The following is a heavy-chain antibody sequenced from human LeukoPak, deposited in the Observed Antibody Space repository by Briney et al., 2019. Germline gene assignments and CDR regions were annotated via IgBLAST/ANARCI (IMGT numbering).Heavy chain of an antibody. CDR1: GYTFTSYD. CDR3: ASSPNDGSYYGGFDY. D-gene: IGHD1-26*01. Sequence: ASVTVSCKASGYTFTSYDINWVRQAPGQGLEWMGWMNPNSGNTGYAQKFQGRVTMTRNTSISTAYMELSSLRSEDTAVYYCASSPNDGSYYGGFDYWGQGTLVTVSS. J-gene: IGHJ4*02. V-gene: IGHV1-8*01. CDR2: MNPNSGNT.